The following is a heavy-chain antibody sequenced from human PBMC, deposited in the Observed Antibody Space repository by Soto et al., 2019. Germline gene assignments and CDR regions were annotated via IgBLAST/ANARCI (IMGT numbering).Heavy chain of an antibody. CDR3: ARGGSGYDSSGYYYGRHFDY. CDR2: IIPIFGTA. J-gene: IGHJ4*02. Sequence: QVQLLQSGAEVKKPGSSVKVSCKASGGTFSSYAISWVRQAPGQGLEWMGGIIPIFGTANYAQKFQGRVTITADKSTSTAYMELSSLRSEDTAVYYCARGGSGYDSSGYYYGRHFDYWGQGTLVTVSS. CDR1: GGTFSSYA. V-gene: IGHV1-69*06. D-gene: IGHD3-22*01.